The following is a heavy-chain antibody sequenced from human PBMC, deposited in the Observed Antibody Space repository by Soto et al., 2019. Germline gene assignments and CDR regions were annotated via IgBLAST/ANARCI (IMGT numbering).Heavy chain of an antibody. Sequence: QVQLVQSGAEVKKPGSSVKVSCKASGGTFSSYTISWVRQAPGQGLEWMGRIIPILGITNYAQKFQGRVTXTXXXSXXTAYMEMSSLRSEDTAVYYCASPTAQRGSGFLFDYSGQGTLVTVSS. J-gene: IGHJ4*02. V-gene: IGHV1-69*02. CDR3: ASPTAQRGSGFLFDY. CDR1: GGTFSSYT. D-gene: IGHD1-26*01. CDR2: IIPILGIT.